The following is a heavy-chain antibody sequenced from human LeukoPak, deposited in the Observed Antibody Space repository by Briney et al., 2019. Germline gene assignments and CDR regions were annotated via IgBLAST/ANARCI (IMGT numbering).Heavy chain of an antibody. J-gene: IGHJ4*02. V-gene: IGHV3-30*02. CDR2: IRYDGSNK. CDR1: GFTFSSYG. Sequence: GGSLRLSCAASGFTFSSYGMHWVRQAPGKGLEWVAFIRYDGSNKYYADSVKGRFAISRDNSKNTLYLQMNSLRAEDTAVYYCAKGSLVSSPGGTSYYFDYWGQGTLVTVSS. D-gene: IGHD1-1*01. CDR3: AKGSLVSSPGGTSYYFDY.